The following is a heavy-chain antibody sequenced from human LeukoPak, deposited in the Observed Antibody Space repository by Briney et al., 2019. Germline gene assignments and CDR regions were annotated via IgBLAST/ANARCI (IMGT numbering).Heavy chain of an antibody. V-gene: IGHV3-21*04. CDR1: GFTFSSYN. Sequence: GGSLRLSCAASGFTFSSYNMNWVRQAPGKGLEWVSSISSSSDYIYYADSVKGRFTISRDNAKNSLYLQMNSLGAEDTAVYYCARDPQYYDSSGYSDYFDYWGQGTLVTVSS. J-gene: IGHJ4*02. D-gene: IGHD3-22*01. CDR2: ISSSSDYI. CDR3: ARDPQYYDSSGYSDYFDY.